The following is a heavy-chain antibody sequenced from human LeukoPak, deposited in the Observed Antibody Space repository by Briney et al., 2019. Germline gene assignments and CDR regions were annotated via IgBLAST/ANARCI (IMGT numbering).Heavy chain of an antibody. J-gene: IGHJ4*02. Sequence: GGSLRLSCAASGFTFSSYATHWVRQAPGKGLEWVAVISYDGSNKYYADSVKGRFTISRDNSKNTLYLQMNSLRAEDTAVYYCASVISPYFDYSDYWGQGTLVTVSS. V-gene: IGHV3-30-3*01. CDR3: ASVISPYFDYSDY. CDR2: ISYDGSNK. CDR1: GFTFSSYA. D-gene: IGHD2-8*01.